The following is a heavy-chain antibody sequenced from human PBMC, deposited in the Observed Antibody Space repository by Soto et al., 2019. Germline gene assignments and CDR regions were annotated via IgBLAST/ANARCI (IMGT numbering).Heavy chain of an antibody. CDR3: ARAGSENEY. V-gene: IGHV3-7*05. CDR2: IKEDGTEK. Sequence: EVQLVESGGGLVQPGGSLRLSCAVSGFTFTTYWMTWVRQAPGKGLEWVANIKEDGTEKNYLDSVGGRFSISRDNAKNSLFLQMNSLRAEDSAIYYCARAGSENEYWGQGNLVTVSS. D-gene: IGHD3-10*01. CDR1: GFTFTTYW. J-gene: IGHJ4*02.